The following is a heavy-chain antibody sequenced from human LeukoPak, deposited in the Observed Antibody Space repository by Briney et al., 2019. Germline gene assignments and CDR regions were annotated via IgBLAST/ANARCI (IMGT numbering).Heavy chain of an antibody. CDR3: ARGRVGATRKGYNWFDP. Sequence: GSLRLSCAASGFTFSSYAMSWVRQPPGKGLEWIGEINHSGSTNYNPSLKSRVTISVDTSKNQFSLKLSSVTAADTAVYYCARGRVGATRKGYNWFDPWGQGTLVTVSS. J-gene: IGHJ5*02. V-gene: IGHV4-34*01. CDR2: INHSGST. CDR1: GFTFSSYA. D-gene: IGHD1-26*01.